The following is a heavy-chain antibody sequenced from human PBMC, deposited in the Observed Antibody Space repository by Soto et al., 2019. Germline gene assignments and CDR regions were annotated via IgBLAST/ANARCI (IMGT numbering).Heavy chain of an antibody. CDR1: VYTFTVYY. CDR3: ARETGIAAAGRVVGGMDV. D-gene: IGHD6-13*01. J-gene: IGHJ6*02. V-gene: IGHV1-46*01. CDR2: INPSCGST. Sequence: GASVKVSCKTSVYTFTVYYIHWVRQAPGQGLELMGIINPSCGSTSYAQKFQGRVTMTRDTSTSTFYMELSSLRSEDTAVYYCARETGIAAAGRVVGGMDVWGQGTTVTVSS.